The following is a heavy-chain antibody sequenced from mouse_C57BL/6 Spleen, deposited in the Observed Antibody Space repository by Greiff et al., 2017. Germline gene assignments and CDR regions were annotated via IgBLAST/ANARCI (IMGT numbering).Heavy chain of an antibody. V-gene: IGHV1-52*01. D-gene: IGHD1-1*01. CDR1: GYTFTSYW. CDR3: ARSYYGSSPMDY. Sequence: QVQLQQPGAELVRPGSSVKLSCKASGYTFTSYWMHWVKQRPIQGLEWIGNIDPSDSETHYNQKFKDKATLTVDKSSSTAYMQLSSLTSEDSAVYYCARSYYGSSPMDYWGQGTTLTVSS. CDR2: IDPSDSET. J-gene: IGHJ2*01.